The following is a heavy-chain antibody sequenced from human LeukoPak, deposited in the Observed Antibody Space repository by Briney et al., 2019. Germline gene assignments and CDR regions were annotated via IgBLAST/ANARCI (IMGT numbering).Heavy chain of an antibody. D-gene: IGHD1-1*01. CDR2: ILYSGTTT. Sequence: KTSETLSLTCTVSGGSISPYYWSWIRQTPGKGLECIGYILYSGTTTNYNPSLKSRVTISVDTSKNQFSLKLGSVTAADTAVYYCARVGDWNDLVYWGQGTLVTVSS. CDR3: ARVGDWNDLVY. CDR1: GGSISPYY. V-gene: IGHV4-59*01. J-gene: IGHJ4*02.